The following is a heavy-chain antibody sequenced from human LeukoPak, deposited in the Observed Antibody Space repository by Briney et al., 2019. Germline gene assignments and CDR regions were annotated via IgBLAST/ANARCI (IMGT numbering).Heavy chain of an antibody. CDR1: GFTFSSYW. CDR2: INSDGSST. D-gene: IGHD3-3*01. J-gene: IGHJ4*02. V-gene: IGHV3-74*01. CDR3: ARAGITIFGPSV. Sequence: PGGSLRLSCAASGFTFSSYWMHWVRHAPGKGLVWVSRINSDGSSTSYADSVKGRLTISRDNAKNTLYLQMNSLRAEDTAVYYCARAGITIFGPSVWGQGTLVTVSS.